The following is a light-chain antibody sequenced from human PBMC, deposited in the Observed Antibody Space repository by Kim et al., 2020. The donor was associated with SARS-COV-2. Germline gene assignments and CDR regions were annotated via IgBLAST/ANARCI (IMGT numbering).Light chain of an antibody. CDR2: DVN. CDR1: SSVVGGYKS. J-gene: IGLJ3*02. CDR3: SSSTSSSTWV. Sequence: GDAITIACTGTSSVVGGYKSVSWYQQHPGEAPELMIYDVNKRPSGVSNRFSVSKSGNTASLTISGLQAGDEADYYCSSSTSSSTWVFGGGTKVTVL. V-gene: IGLV2-14*03.